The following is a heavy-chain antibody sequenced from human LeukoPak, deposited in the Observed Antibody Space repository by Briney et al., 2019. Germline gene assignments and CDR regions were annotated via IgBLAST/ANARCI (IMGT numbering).Heavy chain of an antibody. CDR1: GFTFSSYA. V-gene: IGHV3-23*01. J-gene: IGHJ4*02. Sequence: PGGSLRLSCAASGFTFSSYAMSWVRQAPGKGLEWVSGISGSGGSTYYAGSVKGRFTISRDNSKNTLYLQTNSLRVEDTAVYYCAKGAYYSGSGNYLDYFDYWGQGTLVTVSS. CDR3: AKGAYYSGSGNYLDYFDY. CDR2: ISGSGGST. D-gene: IGHD3-10*01.